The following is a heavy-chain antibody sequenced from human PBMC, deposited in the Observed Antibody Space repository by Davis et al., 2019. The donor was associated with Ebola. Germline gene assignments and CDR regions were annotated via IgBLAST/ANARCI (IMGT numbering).Heavy chain of an antibody. D-gene: IGHD2-2*01. CDR1: GGSFSGYY. CDR2: INHSGST. V-gene: IGHV4-34*01. Sequence: MPSETLSLTCAVSGGSFSGYYLNWVRQPPGKGLEWIGEINHSGSTNYNPSPKSRVTISVDTSNNHFSLKLSSVTAADTAVYYCAYSYCISGSCYDNDYWGQGALVTVSS. CDR3: AYSYCISGSCYDNDY. J-gene: IGHJ4*02.